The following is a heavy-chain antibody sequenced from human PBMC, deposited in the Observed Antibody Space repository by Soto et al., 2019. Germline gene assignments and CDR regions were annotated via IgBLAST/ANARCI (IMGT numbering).Heavy chain of an antibody. Sequence: QVQLQESGPGLVEPSQTLSLTCTVSGGSISSGGYFWSWIRQPPGKGLEWIGHVYNIGSTYSNPSSTSLVTVSVGSSKNTFSLRLSFVTAAATAVYYCARGPAGDKVDYWGQGTLVTVSS. V-gene: IGHV4-30-4*01. CDR1: GGSISSGGYF. CDR3: ARGPAGDKVDY. J-gene: IGHJ4*02. CDR2: VYNIGST. D-gene: IGHD7-27*01.